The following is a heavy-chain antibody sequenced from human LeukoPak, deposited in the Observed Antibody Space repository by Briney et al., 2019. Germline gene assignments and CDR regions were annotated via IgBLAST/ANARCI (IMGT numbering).Heavy chain of an antibody. J-gene: IGHJ4*02. CDR2: INHSGST. Sequence: SETLSLTCAVYGLSFSGYYWSWIRQPPGKGLEWIGEINHSGSTNYNPSLKSRVTISVDTSKNQFSLKLSSVTAADTAVYYCARKGSSGWYDPFDYWGQGTLVTVSS. D-gene: IGHD6-19*01. CDR3: ARKGSSGWYDPFDY. V-gene: IGHV4-34*01. CDR1: GLSFSGYY.